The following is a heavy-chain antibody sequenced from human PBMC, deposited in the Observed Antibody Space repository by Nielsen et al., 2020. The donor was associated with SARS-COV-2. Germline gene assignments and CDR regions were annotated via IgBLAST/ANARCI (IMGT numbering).Heavy chain of an antibody. CDR3: ARDWSRAFDV. V-gene: IGHV3-33*05. Sequence: GGSLRLSCAASGFTFSSYGIHWVRQAPGKGLEWVAVASSDGSKKYYADSVKGRFTISRDNSKNSMSLQMNSLRVEDTAVYYCARDWSRAFDVWGQGTMVTVSS. J-gene: IGHJ3*01. CDR2: ASSDGSKK. CDR1: GFTFSSYG.